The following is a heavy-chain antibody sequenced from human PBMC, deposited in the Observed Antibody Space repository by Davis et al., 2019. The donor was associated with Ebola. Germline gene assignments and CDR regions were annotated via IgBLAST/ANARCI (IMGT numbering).Heavy chain of an antibody. CDR1: GFTFSSYA. CDR3: AKDPTVPAAIFYDWYFDL. V-gene: IGHV3-23*01. Sequence: GESLKLSCAASGFTFSSYAMSWVRQAPGKGLEWVSPIPGSGRSTYYADSVKGRFTISRDNSKNTLYLQMNSLRAEDTAVYYCAKDPTVPAAIFYDWYFDLWGRGTLVTVSS. CDR2: IPGSGRST. J-gene: IGHJ2*01. D-gene: IGHD2-2*01.